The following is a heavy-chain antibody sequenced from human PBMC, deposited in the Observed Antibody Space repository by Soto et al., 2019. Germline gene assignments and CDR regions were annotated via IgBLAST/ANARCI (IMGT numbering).Heavy chain of an antibody. Sequence: SETLSLTCTVSGDSVNSGGYYWSWIRHHPGKGLEWIGYIYYSGTTYYNPSLESRVTISLDTSENQFSLKLNSVTAADTAVYYCASAYYNGSSGPFDYWGQGTLVTVSS. J-gene: IGHJ4*02. CDR2: IYYSGTT. CDR1: GDSVNSGGYY. V-gene: IGHV4-31*03. D-gene: IGHD3-22*01. CDR3: ASAYYNGSSGPFDY.